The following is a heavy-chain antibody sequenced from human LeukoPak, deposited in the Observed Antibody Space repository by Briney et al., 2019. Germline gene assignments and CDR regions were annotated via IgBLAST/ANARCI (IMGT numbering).Heavy chain of an antibody. V-gene: IGHV3-7*04. D-gene: IGHD1-26*01. J-gene: IGHJ4*02. CDR3: AKDTVGVLDY. CDR2: IKQDESER. Sequence: GGSLRLSCAASGFTFSSSWMSWVRQAPGKGLEWVANIKQDESERHYVDSVKGRFTISRDNAKNLLYLQMNSLKPEDTAVYYCAKDTVGVLDYWGQGILVAVSS. CDR1: GFTFSSSW.